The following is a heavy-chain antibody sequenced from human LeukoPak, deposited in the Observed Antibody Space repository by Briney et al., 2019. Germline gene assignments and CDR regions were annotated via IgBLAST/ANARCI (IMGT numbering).Heavy chain of an antibody. J-gene: IGHJ5*02. CDR2: IYRSGST. Sequence: GGSLRLSCAASGFTVSSNYMSWVRQAPGKGLEWVSVIYRSGSTDYADSVKGRFTISRDSFKNTLYLQMNSLRAEDTAVYYCARGSGKGTTPNWFDPWGQGTLVTVSS. V-gene: IGHV3-53*01. CDR3: ARGSGKGTTPNWFDP. D-gene: IGHD1-7*01. CDR1: GFTVSSNY.